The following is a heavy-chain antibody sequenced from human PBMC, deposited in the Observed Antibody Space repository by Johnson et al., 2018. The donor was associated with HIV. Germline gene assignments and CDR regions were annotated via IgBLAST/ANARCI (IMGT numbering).Heavy chain of an antibody. V-gene: IGHV3-30-3*02. J-gene: IGHJ3*02. Sequence: QMQLVESGGGVVQPGGSLRLSCAASGFTFNTYAMHWVRQAPGTGLEWVAVISYDGSNKYYADSVKGRFTISRDNSKNTLPLQMNSLRAADTAVYYCAKVMTASSVNSFGGVIDASDIWGQGTMVTVSS. D-gene: IGHD3-16*01. CDR2: ISYDGSNK. CDR1: GFTFNTYA. CDR3: AKVMTASSVNSFGGVIDASDI.